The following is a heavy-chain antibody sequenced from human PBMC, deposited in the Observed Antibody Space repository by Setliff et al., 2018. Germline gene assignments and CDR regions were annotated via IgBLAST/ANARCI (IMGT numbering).Heavy chain of an antibody. CDR2: LSYNGNA. V-gene: IGHV4-39*01. CDR3: ARQPSSGAYYNPRPYYFDY. D-gene: IGHD3-10*01. J-gene: IGHJ4*02. CDR1: GGYIARSYFY. Sequence: PSETLSLTCTVSGGYIARSYFYWGWIRQSPGKGLEWIGTLSYNGNAYYTPSLKSRVTISIDTSKNQFSLNLRSVTAADTAVYFCARQPSSGAYYNPRPYYFDYWGQGTLVTVSS.